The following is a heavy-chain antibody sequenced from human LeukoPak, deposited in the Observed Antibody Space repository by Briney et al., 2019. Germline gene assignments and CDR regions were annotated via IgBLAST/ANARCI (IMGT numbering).Heavy chain of an antibody. Sequence: GASVKVSCKASGYTFTSYYMHWVRQAPGHGLEWMGIINPSGGSTSYAQKFQGRVTMTRDTSTSTVYMELSSLRSEDTAVYYCARVSQGWFGEFGFDYWGQGTLVTVSS. J-gene: IGHJ4*02. CDR2: INPSGGST. CDR3: ARVSQGWFGEFGFDY. CDR1: GYTFTSYY. D-gene: IGHD3-10*01. V-gene: IGHV1-46*01.